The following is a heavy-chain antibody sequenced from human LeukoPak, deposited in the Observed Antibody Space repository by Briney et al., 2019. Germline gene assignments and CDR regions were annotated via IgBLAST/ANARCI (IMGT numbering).Heavy chain of an antibody. Sequence: SETLSLTCTVSGGSINSYYWTWMRQPPGKRLEWIGYTSNSGSTGYNPSLKSRVTISVDTSKNQFSLKLSSVTAADTAVYYCARSPITGTTLNWFDPWGQGTLVTVSS. CDR2: TSNSGST. V-gene: IGHV4-59*01. J-gene: IGHJ5*02. CDR1: GGSINSYY. CDR3: ARSPITGTTLNWFDP. D-gene: IGHD1-7*01.